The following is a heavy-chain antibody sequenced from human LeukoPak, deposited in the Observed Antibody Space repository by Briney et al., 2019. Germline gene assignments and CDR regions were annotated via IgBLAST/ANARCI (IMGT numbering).Heavy chain of an antibody. CDR3: ARDRYYYDAFDI. CDR2: IYYSGST. D-gene: IGHD3-10*01. Sequence: PSETLSLTCTVSGGSISSYYWSWIRQPPGKGLEWIGYIYYSGSTNYNPSLKSRVTISVGTSKNQFSLKLSSVTAADTAVYYCARDRYYYDAFDIWGQGTMVTVSS. CDR1: GGSISSYY. J-gene: IGHJ3*02. V-gene: IGHV4-59*01.